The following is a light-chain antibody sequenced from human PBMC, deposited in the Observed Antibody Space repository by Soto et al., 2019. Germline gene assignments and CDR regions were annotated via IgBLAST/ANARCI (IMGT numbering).Light chain of an antibody. CDR1: SSDVGPYNS. Sequence: QSVLTQPASVSGSPGQSITISCTGISSDVGPYNSVSWYQHHPGKAPKLMIYEVTNRPSGVFNRFSGSKSGNTAYLTISRLQAEDEADYYCSSYTSSSTPYVFGTGTKVTVL. J-gene: IGLJ1*01. CDR2: EVT. CDR3: SSYTSSSTPYV. V-gene: IGLV2-14*01.